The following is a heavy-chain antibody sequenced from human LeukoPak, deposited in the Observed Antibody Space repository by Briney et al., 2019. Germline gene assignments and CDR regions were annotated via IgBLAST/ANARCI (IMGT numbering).Heavy chain of an antibody. Sequence: PSGTLSLTCGVSGGSITSTNWWSWVRQPPGQGLEWIGEISLTGRTNYNPSLIGRVIMSLDESRNQLSLTLTSVTAADPAMYYCTRESGPYCPFGYWGQGTLVVVPS. CDR2: ISLTGRT. D-gene: IGHD1-26*01. CDR1: GGSITSTNW. V-gene: IGHV4-4*02. J-gene: IGHJ4*02. CDR3: TRESGPYCPFGY.